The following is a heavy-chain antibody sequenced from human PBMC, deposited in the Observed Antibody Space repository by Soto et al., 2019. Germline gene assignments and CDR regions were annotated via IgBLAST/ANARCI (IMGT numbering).Heavy chain of an antibody. J-gene: IGHJ5*02. CDR1: GYTFSNYG. V-gene: IGHV1-18*01. D-gene: IGHD2-2*01. CDR3: ARVVPGAEAWFGP. Sequence: GASVKVSCKTSGYTFSNYGITWVRQAPGQPLEWLGWISLYSDGTNYAQKFQGRVSMTTDTSTTTAYMELRSLRSDETAVYYCARVVPGAEAWFGPWGQGTLVTVSS. CDR2: ISLYSDGT.